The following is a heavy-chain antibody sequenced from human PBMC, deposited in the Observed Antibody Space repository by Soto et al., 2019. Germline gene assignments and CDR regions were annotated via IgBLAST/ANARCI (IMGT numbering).Heavy chain of an antibody. D-gene: IGHD6-19*01. V-gene: IGHV3-23*01. CDR3: AKRGSGSGWEYDY. J-gene: IGHJ4*02. CDR1: GFTFSNYA. Sequence: EVQVLESGGGLVPPGGSLRLSCAASGFTFSNYAMTWVRQAPGKGLEWVSTISASGDGTYYADSVRGRFTISRDNSKNTLNLQMNSLRDEDTAVYYCAKRGSGSGWEYDYWGQGPLVTVSS. CDR2: ISASGDGT.